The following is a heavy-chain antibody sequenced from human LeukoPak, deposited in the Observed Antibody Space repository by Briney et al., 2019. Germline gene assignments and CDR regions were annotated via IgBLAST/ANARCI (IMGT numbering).Heavy chain of an antibody. D-gene: IGHD5-24*01. Sequence: SVKVSCKASGGTFSSYAIGWVRQAPGQGLEWMGRIITILGIANYAQKFQGRVTITADKSTSTAYMELSSLRSEDTAVYYCATRGEGRWLQSDAFDIWGQGTMVTVSS. V-gene: IGHV1-69*04. CDR3: ATRGEGRWLQSDAFDI. CDR1: GGTFSSYA. CDR2: IITILGIA. J-gene: IGHJ3*02.